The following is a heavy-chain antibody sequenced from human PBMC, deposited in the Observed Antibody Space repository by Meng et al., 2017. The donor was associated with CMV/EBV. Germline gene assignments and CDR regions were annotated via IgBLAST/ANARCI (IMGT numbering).Heavy chain of an antibody. D-gene: IGHD6-19*01. Sequence: GESLKISCAASGFTFKTAWMNWVRQAPGKGLEWVSYISSSGSTIYYADSVKGRFTISRDNAKNSLYLQMNSLRAEDTAVYYCARDLAVAGSYYYYGMDVWGQGTTVTVSS. J-gene: IGHJ6*02. V-gene: IGHV3-48*04. CDR3: ARDLAVAGSYYYYGMDV. CDR2: ISSSGSTI. CDR1: GFTFKTAW.